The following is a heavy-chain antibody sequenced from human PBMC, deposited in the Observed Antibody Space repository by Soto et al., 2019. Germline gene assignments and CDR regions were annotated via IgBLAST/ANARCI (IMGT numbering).Heavy chain of an antibody. CDR1: GFTFSSYG. V-gene: IGHV3-30*18. Sequence: PGGSLRLSCAASGFTFSSYGMHWVRQAPGKGLEWVAVISYDGSNKYYADSVKGRFTISRDNSKNTLYLQMNSLRAEDTAVYYCAKPSLVATFGYWGQGTLVTVSS. CDR2: ISYDGSNK. D-gene: IGHD5-12*01. J-gene: IGHJ4*02. CDR3: AKPSLVATFGY.